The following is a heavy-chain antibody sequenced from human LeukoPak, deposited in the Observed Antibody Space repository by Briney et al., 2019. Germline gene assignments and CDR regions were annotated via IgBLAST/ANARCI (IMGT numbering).Heavy chain of an antibody. Sequence: ASVKVSCKASGGTFISYAISWVRQAPGQGLEWMGGIIPIFGTANYAQKFQGRVTITTDESTSTAYMELSSLRSEDTAVYYCARDRPGDYYDSSGYLDYWGQGTLVTVSS. CDR1: GGTFISYA. J-gene: IGHJ4*02. V-gene: IGHV1-69*05. D-gene: IGHD3-22*01. CDR2: IIPIFGTA. CDR3: ARDRPGDYYDSSGYLDY.